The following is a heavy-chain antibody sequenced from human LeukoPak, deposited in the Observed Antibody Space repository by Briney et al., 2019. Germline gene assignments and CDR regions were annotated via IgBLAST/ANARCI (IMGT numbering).Heavy chain of an antibody. V-gene: IGHV4-39*07. CDR2: MCYSGAT. J-gene: IGHJ4*02. D-gene: IGHD1-26*01. CDR3: VKDRGNYTTDY. CDR1: GDSISSNNCF. Sequence: SETLSLTCTVSGDSISSNNCFWGWIRQPPGKGLEWIGSMCYSGATYYNPPLKSRVTMSVDTSKKQFSLKLSSVTAADTAVYYCVKDRGNYTTDYWGQGTLVTVSS.